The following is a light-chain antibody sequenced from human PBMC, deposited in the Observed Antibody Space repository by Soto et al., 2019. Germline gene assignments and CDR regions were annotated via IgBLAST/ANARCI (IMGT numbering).Light chain of an antibody. V-gene: IGKV1-9*01. CDR1: QGIRNS. CDR3: QQLSTFPPT. CDR2: SAS. Sequence: DIQLTQSPSFLSASMGDRVNITCRASQGIRNSLAWFQQKSGQAPNLLMYSASVLQSGVPSRFRGSGSGTEFPLTISSLPPEGFATYYRQQLSTFPPTFGGGTKVEVK. J-gene: IGKJ4*01.